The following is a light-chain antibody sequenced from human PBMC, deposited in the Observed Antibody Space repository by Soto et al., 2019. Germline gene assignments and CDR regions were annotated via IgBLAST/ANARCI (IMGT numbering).Light chain of an antibody. Sequence: EIVLTQSPATLSLSPGERATLSCRASQSVSSYLAWYQQKPGQAPRLLIYDASNRATGIPARFSGSGSGTDFTLTISSIEHEDFAVYYCQQRSNRPPLTFGGGTKVEIK. CDR2: DAS. J-gene: IGKJ4*01. CDR3: QQRSNRPPLT. CDR1: QSVSSY. V-gene: IGKV3-11*01.